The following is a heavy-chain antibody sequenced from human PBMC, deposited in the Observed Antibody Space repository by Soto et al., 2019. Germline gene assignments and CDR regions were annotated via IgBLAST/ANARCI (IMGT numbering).Heavy chain of an antibody. CDR1: GFTFTSSA. J-gene: IGHJ6*02. CDR2: IVVGSGNT. D-gene: IGHD1-1*01. CDR3: AALNDHYYGMDV. Sequence: SVKVSCKASGFTFTSSAVQWVRQARGQRLEWIGWIVVGSGNTNYAQKFQERVTITRDMSTSTAYMELSSLRSEDTAVYYCAALNDHYYGMDVWGQGTTVTVSS. V-gene: IGHV1-58*01.